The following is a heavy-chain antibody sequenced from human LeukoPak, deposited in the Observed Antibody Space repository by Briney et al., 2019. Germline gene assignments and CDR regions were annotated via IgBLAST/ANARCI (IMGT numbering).Heavy chain of an antibody. D-gene: IGHD2-2*01. CDR3: ARARERVVPALPYYYMDV. CDR1: GGSISSSSYY. Sequence: SETLSLTCTVSGGSISSSSYYWGWIRQPPGKGLEWIGSIYYSGSTYYNPSLKSRVTISVDTSKNQLSLKLSSVTAADTAVYYCARARERVVPALPYYYMDVWGKGTTVTVSS. CDR2: IYYSGST. V-gene: IGHV4-39*07. J-gene: IGHJ6*03.